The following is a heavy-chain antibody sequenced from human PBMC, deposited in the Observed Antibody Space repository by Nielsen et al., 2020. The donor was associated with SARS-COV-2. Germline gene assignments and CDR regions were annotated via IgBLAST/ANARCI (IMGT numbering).Heavy chain of an antibody. CDR2: INDRGNT. CDR3: ARAPSSPQFFFRERGEAFDI. J-gene: IGHJ3*02. Sequence: SETLSLTCDVYGGSFSGYYWNWIRQSPGMGLQWIGEINDRGNTDYNPSLKSRVTLSVVRSKNQFSLRLSSVTAADSGVYYCARAPSSPQFFFRERGEAFDIWGQGTTVIVSS. CDR1: GGSFSGYY. V-gene: IGHV4-34*01. D-gene: IGHD3-3*01.